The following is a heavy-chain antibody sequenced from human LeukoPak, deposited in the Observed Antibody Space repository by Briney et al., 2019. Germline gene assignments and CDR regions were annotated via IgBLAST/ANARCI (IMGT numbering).Heavy chain of an antibody. V-gene: IGHV1-2*06. CDR1: GYTFTGYH. D-gene: IGHD6-13*01. CDR2: INPYSGDT. CDR3: ARDQGSLTRSWYTGY. Sequence: ASVKVSCKASGYTFTGYHIHWVRQAPGQGLEWMGRINPYSGDTNFAQKFQGRVTMTRDTSITPAYMDLISLTPDDTAVYFCARDQGSLTRSWYTGYWGQGTQVTVSS. J-gene: IGHJ4*02.